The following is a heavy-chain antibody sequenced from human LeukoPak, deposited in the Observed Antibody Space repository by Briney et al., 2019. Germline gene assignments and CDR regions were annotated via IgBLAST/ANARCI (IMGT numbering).Heavy chain of an antibody. D-gene: IGHD3-10*01. Sequence: SETLSLTCSVSGGSISSGSYYWSWIRQPAGKGLEWIGRIYTSGSTNYNPSLKSRVTISVDTSKNQFSLKLSSVTAADTAVYYCARAGILWFGELLYQDEYYYYYMDVWGKGTTVTISS. CDR3: ARAGILWFGELLYQDEYYYYYMDV. J-gene: IGHJ6*03. CDR2: IYTSGST. V-gene: IGHV4-61*02. CDR1: GGSISSGSYY.